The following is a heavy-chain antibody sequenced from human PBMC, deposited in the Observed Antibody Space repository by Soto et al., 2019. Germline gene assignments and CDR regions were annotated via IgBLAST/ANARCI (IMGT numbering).Heavy chain of an antibody. CDR2: IYYSGGT. V-gene: IGHV4-30-2*01. CDR3: ARDWRDVWIFDY. CDR1: GGSINSGGYS. D-gene: IGHD2-2*03. Sequence: LQLQESGSGLVKPSQTLSLTCAVSGGSINSGGYSWNWIRQPPGKGLEWIGYIYYSGGTSYNPSLKSRVTISVDTSKNHFPLRLSSVTAADTAVYYCARDWRDVWIFDYWGQGTLVTVSS. J-gene: IGHJ4*02.